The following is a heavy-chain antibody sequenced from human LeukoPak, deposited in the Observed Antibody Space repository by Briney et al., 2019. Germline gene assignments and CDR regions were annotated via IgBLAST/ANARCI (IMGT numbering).Heavy chain of an antibody. V-gene: IGHV4-31*03. CDR2: IYYVGNT. D-gene: IGHD3-16*02. CDR3: ARVEVIGSTRYFDY. CDR1: GGSISSGGNY. J-gene: IGHJ4*02. Sequence: SETLSLTCTVSGGSISSGGNYWSWLRQLPGKGLEWIGYIYYVGNTNYNPSLKSRLSMSVDTSKNQFSLSLTSVTAADTAVYYCARVEVIGSTRYFDYWGQGTLVTVSS.